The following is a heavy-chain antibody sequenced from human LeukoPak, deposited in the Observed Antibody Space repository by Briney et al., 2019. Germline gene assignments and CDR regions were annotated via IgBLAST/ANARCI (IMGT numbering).Heavy chain of an antibody. V-gene: IGHV4-34*01. CDR1: GGSFSGYY. Sequence: PSETLSLTCAVYGGSFSGYYWSWIRQPPGKGLEWIGEINHSGSTNYNPSLKSRVTISVDTSKNQFSLKLSSVTAADTAVYYCAGGDSELNFAYWGQGTLVTVSS. D-gene: IGHD1-7*01. CDR2: INHSGST. CDR3: AGGDSELNFAY. J-gene: IGHJ4*02.